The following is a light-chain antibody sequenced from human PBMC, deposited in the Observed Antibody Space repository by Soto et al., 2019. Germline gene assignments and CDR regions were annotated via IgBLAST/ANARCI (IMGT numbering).Light chain of an antibody. V-gene: IGKV3-11*01. CDR3: QQRSNWPSIT. Sequence: EIVLTQSPATLSLSPGKRATLSCRASQSVSSYLAWYQQKPGQAPRLLIYDASNRATGIPARFSGSGSGTDFTLTISSLEPEDFAVYYCQQRSNWPSITFGQGTRLKIK. CDR1: QSVSSY. CDR2: DAS. J-gene: IGKJ5*01.